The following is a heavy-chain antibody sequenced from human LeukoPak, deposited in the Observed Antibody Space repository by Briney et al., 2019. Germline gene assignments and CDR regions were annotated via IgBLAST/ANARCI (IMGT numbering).Heavy chain of an antibody. D-gene: IGHD3-22*01. CDR3: AKTYDSSYFDY. CDR2: VNPNSGGT. Sequence: GASVTVSCKASGYTFTGYYMHWVRQAPGQGLEWMGWVNPNSGGTNYAQKFQGRVTMTRDTSISTAYMELSRLRSDDTAVYYCAKTYDSSYFDYWGQGTLVTVSS. V-gene: IGHV1-2*02. J-gene: IGHJ4*02. CDR1: GYTFTGYY.